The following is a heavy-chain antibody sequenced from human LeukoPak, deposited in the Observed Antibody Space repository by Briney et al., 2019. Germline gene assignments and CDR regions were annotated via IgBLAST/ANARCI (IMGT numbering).Heavy chain of an antibody. V-gene: IGHV4-59*12. Sequence: SETLSLTCTVSGGSISSYYWSWIRQPPGKGLEWIGYIYYSGSTNYSPSLKSRVTISVDTSKNQFSLKLTSVTAADTAVYYCARVGALLPFDYWGQGILVTVSS. CDR1: GGSISSYY. D-gene: IGHD4/OR15-4a*01. CDR3: ARVGALLPFDY. J-gene: IGHJ4*02. CDR2: IYYSGST.